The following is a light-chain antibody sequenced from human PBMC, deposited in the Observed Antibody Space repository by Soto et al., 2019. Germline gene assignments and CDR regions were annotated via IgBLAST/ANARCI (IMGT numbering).Light chain of an antibody. V-gene: IGKV3-11*01. CDR2: DTS. CDR1: QSVSSY. J-gene: IGKJ2*01. CDR3: QQRSNWPPVYT. Sequence: EIVLPQSPATLSLSPGERATLSCRASQSVSSYFAWYQQQPGQAPRLLIYDTSNRATGIPARFSGSGSGTDFTLTISSLEPEDFAVYYCQQRSNWPPVYTFGQGTKLDIK.